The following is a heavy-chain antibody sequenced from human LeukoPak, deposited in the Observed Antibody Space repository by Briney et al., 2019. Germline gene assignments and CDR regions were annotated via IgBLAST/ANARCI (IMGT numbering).Heavy chain of an antibody. J-gene: IGHJ6*02. D-gene: IGHD3-22*01. CDR1: GASISSGGYS. CDR3: ARSLLGYDGSAYYGSGTDV. Sequence: PSQTLSLTCAVSGASISSGGYSWTWIRQPPGKGLEWIGYIYHSGRTYYNPSLKSRVTISVDRSKNQFSLKLSSVTVADTAVYYCARSLLGYDGSAYYGSGTDVWGQGTTVTVSS. V-gene: IGHV4-30-2*01. CDR2: IYHSGRT.